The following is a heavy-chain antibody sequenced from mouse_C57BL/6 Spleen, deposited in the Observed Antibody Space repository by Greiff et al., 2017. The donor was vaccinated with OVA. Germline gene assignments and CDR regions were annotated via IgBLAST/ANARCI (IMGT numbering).Heavy chain of an antibody. J-gene: IGHJ3*01. CDR1: GYTFTSYW. V-gene: IGHV1-59*01. CDR2: IDPSDSYT. D-gene: IGHD1-1*01. CDR3: ARDVDYCVAD. Sequence: VQLQQPGAELVRPGTSVKLSCKASGYTFTSYWMHWVKQRPGQGLEWIGVIDPSDSYTNSNQKFKGKATLTVATSSSTAYMQLSSLTSEDSAIYYCARDVDYCVADWGQRTLVTVSA.